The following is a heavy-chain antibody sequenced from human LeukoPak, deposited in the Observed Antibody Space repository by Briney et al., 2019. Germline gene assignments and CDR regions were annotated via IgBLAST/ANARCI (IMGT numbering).Heavy chain of an antibody. CDR2: INPNSGGT. CDR1: GYTFTGYY. CDR3: ARDVSGYYYDSSGYYLGDY. J-gene: IGHJ4*02. V-gene: IGHV1-2*02. Sequence: ASVKVSCKXSGYTFTGYYMHWVRQAPGQGLEWMGWINPNSGGTNYAQKFQGRVTMTRDTSISTAYMELSRLRSDDTAVYYCARDVSGYYYDSSGYYLGDYWGQGTLVTVSS. D-gene: IGHD3-22*01.